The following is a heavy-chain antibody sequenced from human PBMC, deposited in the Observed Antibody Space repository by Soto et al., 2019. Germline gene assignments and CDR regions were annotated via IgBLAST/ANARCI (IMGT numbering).Heavy chain of an antibody. D-gene: IGHD5-18*01. CDR2: IYYSGST. J-gene: IGHJ4*02. Sequence: SETLSLTCTVSGGSISSCYWSWIRQPPGKGLEWIGYIYYSGSTNYNPSLKSRVTISVDTSKNQFSLKLSSVTAADTAVYYCARLRTAMVSRIDYWDQGTLVTVSS. V-gene: IGHV4-59*01. CDR3: ARLRTAMVSRIDY. CDR1: GGSISSCY.